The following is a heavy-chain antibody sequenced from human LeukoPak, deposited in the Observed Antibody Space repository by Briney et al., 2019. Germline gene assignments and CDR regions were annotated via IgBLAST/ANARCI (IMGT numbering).Heavy chain of an antibody. J-gene: IGHJ5*02. CDR2: ISGIGGST. Sequence: GGSLSLSCAAFGFTFSAYAMNWVRRAPGKGLEWVSVISGIGGSTYYADSVKGRFIISRDNSKNTLYLQMNSLRVEDTAIYYCTKGTNSWPRLSSLDPWGQGTLVIVSS. CDR3: TKGTNSWPRLSSLDP. D-gene: IGHD2-2*01. CDR1: GFTFSAYA. V-gene: IGHV3-23*01.